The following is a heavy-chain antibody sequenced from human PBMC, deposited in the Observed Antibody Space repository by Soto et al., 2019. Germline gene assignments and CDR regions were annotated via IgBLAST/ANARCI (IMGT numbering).Heavy chain of an antibody. D-gene: IGHD7-27*01. CDR1: GGSISSYY. CDR3: ARGWGGYFQH. CDR2: LYYSGST. J-gene: IGHJ1*01. Sequence: PSETLSLTCTVSGGSISSYYWNWIRQPPGKGLEWIGYLYYSGSTNYNPSLKSRVTISVDTSKNQFSLKLSSVTAADTAVYYCARGWGGYFQHWDQGTLVTVSS. V-gene: IGHV4-59*01.